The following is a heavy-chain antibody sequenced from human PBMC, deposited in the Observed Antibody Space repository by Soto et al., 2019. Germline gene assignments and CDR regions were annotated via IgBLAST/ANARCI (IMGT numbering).Heavy chain of an antibody. CDR2: IWYDGSNK. CDR3: ARGPPLLYDILTGYYRDSYYFDY. J-gene: IGHJ4*02. D-gene: IGHD3-9*01. Sequence: GGSLRLSCAASGFTFSSYGMHWVRQAPGKGLEWVAVIWYDGSNKYYADSVKGRFTISRDNSKNTLYLQMNSLRAEDTAVYYCARGPPLLYDILTGYYRDSYYFDYWGQGTLVTVSS. V-gene: IGHV3-33*01. CDR1: GFTFSSYG.